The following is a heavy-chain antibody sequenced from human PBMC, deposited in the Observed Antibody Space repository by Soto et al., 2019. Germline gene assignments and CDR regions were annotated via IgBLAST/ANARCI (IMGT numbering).Heavy chain of an antibody. D-gene: IGHD4-17*01. CDR3: AREKGDYADY. CDR2: ISSSSSTI. V-gene: IGHV3-48*02. J-gene: IGHJ4*02. CDR1: VFTFISYS. Sequence: GWSLRLSCASSVFTFISYSMNWVRQAPGKGLEWVSYISSSSSTIYYADSVKGRFTISRDNAKNSLYLQMNSLRDEDTAVYYCAREKGDYADYWGQGTLVTVSS.